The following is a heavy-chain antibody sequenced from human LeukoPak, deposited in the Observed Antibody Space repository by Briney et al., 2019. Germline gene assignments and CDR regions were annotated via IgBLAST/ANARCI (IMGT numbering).Heavy chain of an antibody. CDR2: IRSKAYGGTT. Sequence: GSLRLSCTASGFTFGDYAMSWVRQAPGKGLEWVGFIRSKAYGGTTEYAASVKGRFTISRDDSKSIAYLQMNSLKTEDTAVYYCTKSTVSAGVYYYYGMDVWGQGTTVTVSS. CDR1: GFTFGDYA. CDR3: TKSTVSAGVYYYYGMDV. D-gene: IGHD4-17*01. V-gene: IGHV3-49*04. J-gene: IGHJ6*02.